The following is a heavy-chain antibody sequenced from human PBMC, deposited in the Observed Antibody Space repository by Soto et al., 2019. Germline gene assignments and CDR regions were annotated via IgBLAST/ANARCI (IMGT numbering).Heavy chain of an antibody. CDR3: ARASNPVLRYFDWLPEFDP. CDR2: INAGNGNT. CDR1: GYTFTSYA. Sequence: QVQLVQSGAEVKKPGASVKVSCKASGYTFTSYAMHWVRQAPGQRLEWMGWINAGNGNTKYSQKFQGRVTITRDTSASAAYMELSSLRSEDTAVYYCARASNPVLRYFDWLPEFDPWGQGTLVTVSS. V-gene: IGHV1-3*01. D-gene: IGHD3-9*01. J-gene: IGHJ5*02.